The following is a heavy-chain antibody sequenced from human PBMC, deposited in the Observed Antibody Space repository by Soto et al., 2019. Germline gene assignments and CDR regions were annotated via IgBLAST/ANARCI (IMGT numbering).Heavy chain of an antibody. Sequence: QVQLVQSGAEVKKPGASVKVSCKASGYTFTSYDINWVRQATGQGLEWMGWMNPNSGNTGYAQKFQGRVTMTRNTSISTAYVELSSLRYEDTAVYYCARIPIVSGWTDYWYFDLWGRGTLVTVSS. CDR3: ARIPIVSGWTDYWYFDL. CDR2: MNPNSGNT. V-gene: IGHV1-8*01. D-gene: IGHD6-19*01. CDR1: GYTFTSYD. J-gene: IGHJ2*01.